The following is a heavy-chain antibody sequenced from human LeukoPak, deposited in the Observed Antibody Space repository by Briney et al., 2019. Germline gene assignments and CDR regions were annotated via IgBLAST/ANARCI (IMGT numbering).Heavy chain of an antibody. D-gene: IGHD1-7*01. V-gene: IGHV3-23*01. CDR3: AKEGGTGTRFDY. CDR1: GFTFSSSA. Sequence: GGSLRLSCAASGFTFSSSAMSWVRQAPGKGLYWVSAISGSGTDTYYADSVKGRFTISRDNSKNTLYLQMNSLRAEDTAVYYCAKEGGTGTRFDYWDQGTLVTVSS. J-gene: IGHJ4*02. CDR2: ISGSGTDT.